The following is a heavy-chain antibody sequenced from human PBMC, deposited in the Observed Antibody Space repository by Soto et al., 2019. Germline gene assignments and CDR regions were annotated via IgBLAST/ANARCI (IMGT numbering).Heavy chain of an antibody. CDR1: GGSIGSSSYY. V-gene: IGHV4-39*01. D-gene: IGHD4-17*01. CDR2: IYYSGST. Sequence: PSETLSLTCTVSGGSIGSSSYYWGWIRQPPGKGLEWIGSIYYSGSTYYNPSLKSRVTISVDTSKNQFSLKLSSVTAADTAVYYCARHRSTAQSYFDYWGQGTLVTVSS. J-gene: IGHJ4*02. CDR3: ARHRSTAQSYFDY.